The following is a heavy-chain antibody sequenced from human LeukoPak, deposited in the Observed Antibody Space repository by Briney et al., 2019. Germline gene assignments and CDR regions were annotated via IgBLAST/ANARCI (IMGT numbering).Heavy chain of an antibody. Sequence: GGSLRLSCAASGFTVSSNYMSWVRQAPGKGLEWVSVIYSGGSTNYADSVKGRFTISRDNSKNTLYLQMNSLRAEDTAVYYCARAGHYYGSGSYYFDYWGQGTLVTVSS. J-gene: IGHJ4*02. CDR3: ARAGHYYGSGSYYFDY. D-gene: IGHD3-10*01. V-gene: IGHV3-53*01. CDR2: IYSGGST. CDR1: GFTVSSNY.